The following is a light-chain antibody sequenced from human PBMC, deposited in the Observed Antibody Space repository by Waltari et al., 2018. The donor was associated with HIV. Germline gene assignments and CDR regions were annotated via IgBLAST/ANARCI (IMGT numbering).Light chain of an antibody. Sequence: EIVLTQSPGTLSLSPGERATISCRASQSVSSNLAWYQQKPGQAPRLLIYGASSRATVIPDRVSGSGSWTDFTLTISRLEPEDFAVYYCHQYGTSPQTFGQGTKVEI. CDR1: QSVSSN. V-gene: IGKV3-20*01. CDR2: GAS. CDR3: HQYGTSPQT. J-gene: IGKJ1*01.